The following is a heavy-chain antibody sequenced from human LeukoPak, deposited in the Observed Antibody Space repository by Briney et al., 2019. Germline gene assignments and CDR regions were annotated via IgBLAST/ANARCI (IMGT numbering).Heavy chain of an antibody. CDR3: AREGFIAARTIDY. CDR2: IFTSGST. Sequence: SETLSLTCTVSGGSISSYYWSWIRQPAGKGLELIGRIFTSGSTYYNPSLKSRVTISVDTSKNQFSLKLSSVTAADTAVYYCAREGFIAARTIDYWGQGTLVTVSS. D-gene: IGHD6-6*01. J-gene: IGHJ4*02. CDR1: GGSISSYY. V-gene: IGHV4-4*07.